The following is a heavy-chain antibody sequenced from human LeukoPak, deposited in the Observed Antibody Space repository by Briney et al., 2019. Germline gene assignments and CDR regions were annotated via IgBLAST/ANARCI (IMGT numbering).Heavy chain of an antibody. CDR2: IKEDGSDK. D-gene: IGHD1-7*01. CDR3: GREIPGGTTSLDC. Sequence: KPGGSLRLSCAASGFTFSNYWMSWVRQAPGKGLEWVANIKEDGSDKNYVDPVRGRFTISRDSAKNALYLQMNSLRAEDTAVYYCGREIPGGTTSLDCWGQGTVVTVSS. J-gene: IGHJ4*02. V-gene: IGHV3-7*04. CDR1: GFTFSNYW.